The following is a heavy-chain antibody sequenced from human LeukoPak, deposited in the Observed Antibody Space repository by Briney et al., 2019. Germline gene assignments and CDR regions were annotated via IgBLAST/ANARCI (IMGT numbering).Heavy chain of an antibody. CDR3: ARWVVGATGGLSDY. D-gene: IGHD1-26*01. Sequence: SVKVSCKASGGTFSSYAISWVRQAPGQGLEWMGGIIPISGTANYAQKFQGRVTITTDESTSTAYMELSSLRSEDTAVYYCARWVVGATGGLSDYWGQGTLVTVSS. J-gene: IGHJ4*02. V-gene: IGHV1-69*05. CDR1: GGTFSSYA. CDR2: IIPISGTA.